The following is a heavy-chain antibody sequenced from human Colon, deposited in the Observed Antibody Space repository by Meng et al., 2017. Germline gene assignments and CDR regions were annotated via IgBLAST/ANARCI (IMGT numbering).Heavy chain of an antibody. CDR1: GDSISSDSW. V-gene: IGHV4-4*02. D-gene: IGHD1-26*01. Sequence: QVQLQESGPGLGKPSGTLSLTRTVAGDSISSDSWWSWVRQPPGKGLEWIGEAYHRGDTNYNPSLKSRVVISVDRSKNQFSLKLTSVTAADSAVYYCAREVIVGALDYFDYWGQGTLVTVSS. J-gene: IGHJ4*02. CDR3: AREVIVGALDYFDY. CDR2: AYHRGDT.